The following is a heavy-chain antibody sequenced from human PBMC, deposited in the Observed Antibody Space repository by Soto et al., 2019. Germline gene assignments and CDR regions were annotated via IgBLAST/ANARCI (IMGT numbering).Heavy chain of an antibody. J-gene: IGHJ4*02. CDR1: GFDFSSYA. V-gene: IGHV3-23*01. Sequence: GSLRLSCAASGFDFSSYAMTWVRQAPGKGLEWVSGITYTGDTTYYADSVKGRSTISRDNYRNTLYLQMNSLRAEDTAIYYCATPIGKEHCRGGSCYSGGDYWGQGTLVTVSS. CDR2: ITYTGDTT. D-gene: IGHD2-15*01. CDR3: ATPIGKEHCRGGSCYSGGDY.